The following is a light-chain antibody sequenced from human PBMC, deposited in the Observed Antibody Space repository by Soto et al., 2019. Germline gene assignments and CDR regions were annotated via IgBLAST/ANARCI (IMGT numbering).Light chain of an antibody. J-gene: IGKJ5*01. CDR2: KAS. CDR3: QQYNSYSIT. V-gene: IGKV1-5*03. Sequence: DIQMTQSPSSLSASAGDRVTITCRASQSISSYLNWYQQKPGKAPKLLIYKASSLESGVPSRFSGSGSGTEFTLTISSLQPDDFATYYCQQYNSYSITFGQGTRLEIK. CDR1: QSISSY.